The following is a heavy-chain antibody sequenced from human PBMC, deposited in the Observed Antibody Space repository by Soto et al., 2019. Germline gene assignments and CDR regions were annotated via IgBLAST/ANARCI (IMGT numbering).Heavy chain of an antibody. Sequence: QVQMVESGGGVVQPGRSLRLSCAASGFSFSTYGMHWVRQAPGKGLEWMAVISNDGSNKYYADSVKGRFTISRVNSKDTLFLQMNSLRGEDTAIYYCAKVIRADSTSSNFYYYSGMDVWGQGTTVTVSS. D-gene: IGHD6-6*01. V-gene: IGHV3-30*18. CDR3: AKVIRADSTSSNFYYYSGMDV. CDR1: GFSFSTYG. J-gene: IGHJ6*02. CDR2: ISNDGSNK.